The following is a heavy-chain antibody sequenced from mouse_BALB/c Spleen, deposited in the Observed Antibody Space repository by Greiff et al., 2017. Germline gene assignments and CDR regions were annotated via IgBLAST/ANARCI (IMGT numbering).Heavy chain of an antibody. J-gene: IGHJ3*01. CDR3: AREKVYYGSSSAWFAY. D-gene: IGHD1-1*01. V-gene: IGHV2-9*02. CDR2: IWAGGST. CDR1: GFSLTSYG. Sequence: VKLVESGPGLVAPSQSLSITCTVSGFSLTSYGVHWVRQPPGKGLEWLGVIWAGGSTNYNSALMSRLSISKDNSKSQVFLKMNSLQTDDTAMYYCAREKVYYGSSSAWFAYWGQGTLVTVSA.